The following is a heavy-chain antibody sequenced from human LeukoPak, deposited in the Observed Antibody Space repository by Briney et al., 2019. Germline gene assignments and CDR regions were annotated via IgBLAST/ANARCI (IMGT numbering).Heavy chain of an antibody. CDR2: ISSSSSYI. CDR1: GFTFSSYS. J-gene: IGHJ4*02. D-gene: IGHD2-15*01. V-gene: IGHV3-21*01. Sequence: GGSLRLSCAASGFTFSSYSMNWVRQAPGKGLEWVSSISSSSSYIYYADSVKGRFTISRDNAKNSLYLQMNSLRAEDTAVYYCAMVYCSGGSCLGGDYWGQGTLVTVSS. CDR3: AMVYCSGGSCLGGDY.